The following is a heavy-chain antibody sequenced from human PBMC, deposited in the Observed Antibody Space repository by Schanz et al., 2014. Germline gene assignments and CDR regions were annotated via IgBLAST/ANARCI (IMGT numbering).Heavy chain of an antibody. CDR2: ISGSNGNT. Sequence: QVQLVQSGAEVRKPGASVKVSCKASGYTFISYGISWVRQAPGQGLEWLGWISGSNGNTNYTQKFQGRVTITADRSTSTAYMELSSLRSEDTAVYYCARGYGDSPTDFWGQGTLXTVSS. J-gene: IGHJ4*02. CDR3: ARGYGDSPTDF. V-gene: IGHV1-18*01. CDR1: GYTFISYG. D-gene: IGHD4-17*01.